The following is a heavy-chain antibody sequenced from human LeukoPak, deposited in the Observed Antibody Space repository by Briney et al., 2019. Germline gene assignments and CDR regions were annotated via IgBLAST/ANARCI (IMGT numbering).Heavy chain of an antibody. Sequence: GGSLRLSCAASGFTFSSYSMNWVRQAPGKGLEWVSSISNSSSYINYADSVKGRFTISRDNAKNSLYLQMNSLRAEDTAVYYCARGSSLGSSWYYVTGLSEYFQHWGQGTLVTVSS. D-gene: IGHD6-13*01. J-gene: IGHJ1*01. CDR3: ARGSSLGSSWYYVTGLSEYFQH. V-gene: IGHV3-21*01. CDR2: ISNSSSYI. CDR1: GFTFSSYS.